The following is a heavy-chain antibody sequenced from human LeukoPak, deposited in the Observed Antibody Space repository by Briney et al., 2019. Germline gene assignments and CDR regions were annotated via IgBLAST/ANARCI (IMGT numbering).Heavy chain of an antibody. CDR3: ARGLEWYFDL. CDR1: GGSISSGDYY. J-gene: IGHJ2*01. V-gene: IGHV4-30-4*01. CDR2: IYYSGST. Sequence: SETLSLTCTVSGGSISSGDYYWSWIRQPPGKGLEWIGYIYYSGSTYYNPSLKSRVTISVDRSKNQFSLKLSSVTAADTAVYYCARGLEWYFDLWGRGTLVTVSS.